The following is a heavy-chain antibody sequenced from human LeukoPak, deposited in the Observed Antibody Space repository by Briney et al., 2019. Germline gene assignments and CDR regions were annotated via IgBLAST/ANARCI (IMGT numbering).Heavy chain of an antibody. V-gene: IGHV3-64*01. CDR1: GFTFSSYA. CDR2: ISSNGGST. D-gene: IGHD3-3*01. CDR3: ARPDFWSGYYDY. J-gene: IGHJ4*02. Sequence: GGSLRLYCAASGFTFSSYAMHWVRQAPGKGLEYVSAISSNGGSTYYANSVKGRFTISRDNSKNTLYLQMGSLRAEDMAVYYCARPDFWSGYYDYWGQGSLVTVS.